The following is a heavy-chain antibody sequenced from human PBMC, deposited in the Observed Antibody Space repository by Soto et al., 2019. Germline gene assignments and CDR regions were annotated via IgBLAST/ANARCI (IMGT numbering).Heavy chain of an antibody. CDR3: VRHQWLLSYFDS. V-gene: IGHV4-39*01. CDR1: GDSITNADYY. D-gene: IGHD3-3*01. J-gene: IGHJ4*02. CDR2: IYDSGNV. Sequence: QLQLQESGPGLVKPSETLSLTCTVSGDSITNADYYWGWIRRPPGTGLEWIGSIYDSGNVYYTPSLKGRVTISEDTSKNQFSLELRSVTAADTAFYFCVRHQWLLSYFDSWGQGTPVTVSS.